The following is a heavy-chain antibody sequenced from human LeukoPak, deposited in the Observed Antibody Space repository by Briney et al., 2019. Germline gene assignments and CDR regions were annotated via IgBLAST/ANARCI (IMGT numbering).Heavy chain of an antibody. D-gene: IGHD3-10*01. Sequence: PSQTLSLTCTVSGGSISSGDYYWSWIRQPPGKGLEWIGYIYYSGSTYYNPSLKSRVTISVDTSKNQSSLKLSSVTAADTAVYYCARDLYYYGSVDAFDIWGQGTMVTVSS. V-gene: IGHV4-30-4*01. CDR1: GGSISSGDYY. CDR3: ARDLYYYGSVDAFDI. CDR2: IYYSGST. J-gene: IGHJ3*02.